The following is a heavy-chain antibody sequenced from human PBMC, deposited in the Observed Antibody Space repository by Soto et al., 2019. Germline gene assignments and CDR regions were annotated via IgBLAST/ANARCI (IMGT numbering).Heavy chain of an antibody. CDR2: ISYDGSNK. CDR1: GFTFSSYG. V-gene: IGHV3-30*18. CDR3: AKDGLSVLLWFGELFHYGMDV. Sequence: RLSCAASGFTFSSYGMHWVRQAPGKGLEWVAVISYDGSNKYYADSVKGRFTISRDNSKNTLYLQMNSLRAEDTAVYYCAKDGLSVLLWFGELFHYGMDVWGQGTTVTVSS. D-gene: IGHD3-10*01. J-gene: IGHJ6*02.